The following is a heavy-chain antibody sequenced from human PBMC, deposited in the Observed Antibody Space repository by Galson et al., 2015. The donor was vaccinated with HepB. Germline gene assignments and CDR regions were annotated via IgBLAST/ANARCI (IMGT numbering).Heavy chain of an antibody. CDR1: GFTFSNYG. D-gene: IGHD3-22*01. CDR3: ARDYYDSSGYYRGGLYYFDY. J-gene: IGHJ4*02. CDR2: IYSGGST. V-gene: IGHV3-66*01. Sequence: SLRLSCAASGFTFSNYGMHWVRQAPGKGLEWVSVIYSGGSTYYADSVKGRFTISRDNSKNTLYLQMNSLRAEDTAVYYCARDYYDSSGYYRGGLYYFDYWGQGTLVTVSS.